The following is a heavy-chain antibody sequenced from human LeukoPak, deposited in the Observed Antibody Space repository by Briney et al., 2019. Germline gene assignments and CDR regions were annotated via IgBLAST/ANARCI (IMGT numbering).Heavy chain of an antibody. Sequence: QPSETLSLTCTVSGGSISSYYWSWIRQPPGKGLEWIGYIYYSGSTNYNPSLKSRVTISVDTSKNQFSLKLSSVTAADTAVYYCARDHGYGSGSYRGDDAFDIWGQGTMVTVSS. CDR3: ARDHGYGSGSYRGDDAFDI. D-gene: IGHD3-10*01. V-gene: IGHV4-59*01. CDR2: IYYSGST. CDR1: GGSISSYY. J-gene: IGHJ3*02.